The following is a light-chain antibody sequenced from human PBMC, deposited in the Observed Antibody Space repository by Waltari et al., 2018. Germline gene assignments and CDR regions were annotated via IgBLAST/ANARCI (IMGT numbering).Light chain of an antibody. CDR3: QEYNSSPSWT. CDR2: KAS. J-gene: IGKJ1*01. CDR1: QNIGSW. Sequence: DIQMTQSPSTLSASVGDRVTIACRASQNIGSWLAWYQQRPGKAPKLLLYKASSLDSGVPSRFSGSGSGTEFTLTISSLQPDDFATYYCQEYNSSPSWTFGQGTKVEIK. V-gene: IGKV1-5*03.